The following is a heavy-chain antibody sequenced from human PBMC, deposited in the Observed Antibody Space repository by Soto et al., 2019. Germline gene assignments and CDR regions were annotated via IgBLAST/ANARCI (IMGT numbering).Heavy chain of an antibody. CDR2: IKQDGSQE. J-gene: IGHJ4*02. CDR3: ARSLLTPFDY. V-gene: IGHV3-7*01. CDR1: GFTFTDYW. D-gene: IGHD3-16*01. Sequence: PGGSLRLSCVASGFTFTDYWMSWVRQAPGKGLEWVANIKQDGSQEYYVDSVKGRFTISRDNAKNTLYLQMNSLRAEDTAVYYCARSLLTPFDYWGQGTLVTVSS.